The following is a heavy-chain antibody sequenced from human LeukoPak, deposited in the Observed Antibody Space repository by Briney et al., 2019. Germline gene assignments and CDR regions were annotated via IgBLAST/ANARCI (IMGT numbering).Heavy chain of an antibody. J-gene: IGHJ4*02. Sequence: GRSLRLSCAASGFTFSSYGMHWVRQAPGKGLEWVAVIWYDGNNKYYADSVKGRFTISRDNSKNTLYLQLNSLRAEDTAVYYCARSTSSEYDIYHFDYWGQGTLVTVSS. CDR3: ARSTSSEYDIYHFDY. CDR1: GFTFSSYG. V-gene: IGHV3-33*01. CDR2: IWYDGNNK. D-gene: IGHD3-9*01.